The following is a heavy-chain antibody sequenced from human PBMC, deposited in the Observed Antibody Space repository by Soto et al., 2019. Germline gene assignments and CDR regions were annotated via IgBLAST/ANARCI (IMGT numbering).Heavy chain of an antibody. CDR3: AKDSSIPMASFPLFGFDP. CDR2: ISYDGSNK. V-gene: IGHV3-30*18. J-gene: IGHJ5*02. Sequence: QVQLVESGGGVVQPGRSLRLSCAASGFTFSSYGMHWVRQAPGKGLEWVAVISYDGSNKYYADSVKGRFTISRDNSKNTLYLQMNSLRAEDTAVYYCAKDSSIPMASFPLFGFDPWGQGTLVTVSS. CDR1: GFTFSSYG. D-gene: IGHD3-10*01.